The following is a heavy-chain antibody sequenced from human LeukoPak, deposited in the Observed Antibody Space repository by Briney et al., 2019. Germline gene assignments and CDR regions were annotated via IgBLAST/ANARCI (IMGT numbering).Heavy chain of an antibody. V-gene: IGHV4-39*07. D-gene: IGHD3-10*01. CDR1: GGSISSSSYY. J-gene: IGHJ4*02. Sequence: SETLSLTCTVSGGSISSSSYYWGWIRQPPGKGLEWIGSIYYSGSTYYNPSLKSRVTISVDTSKNQFSLKLSSVTAADTAVYYCARSGITMVRGVIRDFDYWGQGTLVTVSS. CDR2: IYYSGST. CDR3: ARSGITMVRGVIRDFDY.